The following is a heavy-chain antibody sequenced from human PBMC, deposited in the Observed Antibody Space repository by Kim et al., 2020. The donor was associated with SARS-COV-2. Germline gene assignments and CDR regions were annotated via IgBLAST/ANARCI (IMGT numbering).Heavy chain of an antibody. Sequence: GGSLRLSCAASGFTFSSYGMHWVRQAPGKGLEWVAVISYDGSNKYYADSVKGRFTISRDNSKNTLYLQMNSLRAEDTAVYYCAKEMDRYCSSTSCYAYGMDVWGQGTTVTVSS. D-gene: IGHD2-2*01. CDR1: GFTFSSYG. V-gene: IGHV3-30*18. CDR2: ISYDGSNK. CDR3: AKEMDRYCSSTSCYAYGMDV. J-gene: IGHJ6*02.